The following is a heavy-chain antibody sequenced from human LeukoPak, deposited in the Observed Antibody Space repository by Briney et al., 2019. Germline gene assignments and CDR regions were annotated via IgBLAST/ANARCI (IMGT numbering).Heavy chain of an antibody. J-gene: IGHJ4*02. CDR3: ATLEGFFGVVIHEVGY. D-gene: IGHD3-3*01. CDR1: GFTFSSYA. Sequence: GGSLRLSCAASGFTFSSYAMSWVRQAPGKGLEWVSAISGSGGSTYYADSVKGRFTISRDNSKNTLYLQMNSLRAEDTAVYYCATLEGFFGVVIHEVGYWGQGTLVTVSS. V-gene: IGHV3-23*01. CDR2: ISGSGGST.